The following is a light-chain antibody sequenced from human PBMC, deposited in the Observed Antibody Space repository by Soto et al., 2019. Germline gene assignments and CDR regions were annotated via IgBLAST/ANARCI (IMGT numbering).Light chain of an antibody. CDR3: QQHNQWPIT. Sequence: EIVMTQSPATLSVSPGETASLSCRASQSAGNFLAWYQQKPGQAPRLFIYYISTRATGIPARFSGSGSGTEFTLTINSLKSEDSEVYYCQQHNQWPITFGQGTRLEIK. CDR2: YIS. V-gene: IGKV3D-15*01. CDR1: QSAGNF. J-gene: IGKJ5*01.